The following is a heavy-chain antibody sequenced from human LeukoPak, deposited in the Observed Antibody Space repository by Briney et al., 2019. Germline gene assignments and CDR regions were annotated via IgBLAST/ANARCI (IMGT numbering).Heavy chain of an antibody. V-gene: IGHV4-39*01. CDR2: IYSGGST. CDR3: ATSARHRGGVMDY. CDR1: GASISSTSYY. Sequence: SETLSLTCTVSGASISSTSYYWSWIRQPPGKGLEWIGSIYSGGSTYYNSSLKSRLTISADTSKNQFSLKLTSVTAIDTAVYYCATSARHRGGVMDYWGQGTLVTVSS. D-gene: IGHD1-14*01. J-gene: IGHJ4*02.